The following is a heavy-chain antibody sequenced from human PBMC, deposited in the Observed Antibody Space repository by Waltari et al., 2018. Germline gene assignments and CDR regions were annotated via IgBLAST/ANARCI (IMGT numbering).Heavy chain of an antibody. Sequence: QVQLVQSGAEVKKPGSSVKVSCKASGGTFRSSAISWVRQAPGQGLEWMGRSIPIFGTANYAQKFQGRVTITADKSTSTAYMELSSLRSEDTAVYYCARVGVTTGGEYFQHWGQGTLVTVSS. CDR2: SIPIFGTA. CDR3: ARVGVTTGGEYFQH. D-gene: IGHD4-17*01. J-gene: IGHJ1*01. V-gene: IGHV1-69*08. CDR1: GGTFRSSA.